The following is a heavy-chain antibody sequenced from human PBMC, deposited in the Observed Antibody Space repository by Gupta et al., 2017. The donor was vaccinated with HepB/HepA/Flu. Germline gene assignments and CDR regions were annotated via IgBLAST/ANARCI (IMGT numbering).Heavy chain of an antibody. J-gene: IGHJ6*03. CDR1: GGSISSSSYY. Sequence: QLQLQESGPGLVKPSETLSLTCTAPGGSISSSSYYWGWIRQPPGKGLEWIASISYSGSTYDNPSLKSRVTISVDTSKNQFSLKLSSVTAADTAVYYCARLFPDYQTLYYYYYMDVWGKGTTVTVSS. D-gene: IGHD4-11*01. CDR3: ARLFPDYQTLYYYYYMDV. V-gene: IGHV4-39*01. CDR2: ISYSGST.